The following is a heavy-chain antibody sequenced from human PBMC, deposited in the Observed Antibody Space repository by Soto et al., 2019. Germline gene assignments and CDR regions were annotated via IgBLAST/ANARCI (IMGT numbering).Heavy chain of an antibody. Sequence: PSETLSLTCTVSSGSISVTNVFWGWVRQPPGKGLEWIGNIDYSGTAYFSPSLAIRVTFHVDTSKNQFSLTLYSVTAADTAVYYCARITGRHLDFWGQGTLVTVSS. V-gene: IGHV4-39*01. D-gene: IGHD1-20*01. J-gene: IGHJ4*02. CDR1: SGSISVTNVF. CDR2: IDYSGTA. CDR3: ARITGRHLDF.